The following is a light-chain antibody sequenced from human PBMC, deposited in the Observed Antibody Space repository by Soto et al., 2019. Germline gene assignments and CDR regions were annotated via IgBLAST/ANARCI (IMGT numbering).Light chain of an antibody. CDR2: AAS. V-gene: IGKV3-20*01. CDR1: QSVSSRY. CDR3: HQYASSRT. J-gene: IGKJ1*01. Sequence: EIVLTQSPVTLSLSPGERATLSCRASQSVSSRYFAWYQQKPGQAPRLLICAASSRAAGIPDRFSGSGSGTDFSLTISRLEPEDFAVYYCHQYASSRTFGPGTKVE.